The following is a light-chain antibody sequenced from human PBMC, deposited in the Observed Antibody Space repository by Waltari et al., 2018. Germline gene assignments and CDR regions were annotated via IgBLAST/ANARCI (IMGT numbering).Light chain of an antibody. CDR1: QSIRTY. V-gene: IGKV1-39*01. CDR2: GAS. Sequence: DIQLTQSPSSLSASVGARVIITCRASQSIRTYLNWYQHKPGKAPKLLIYGASTLQNGVPSRFSGAGSGTDFSLTISDLQPEDVATYYCQQSHSFGQGTKLDI. CDR3: QQSHS. J-gene: IGKJ2*01.